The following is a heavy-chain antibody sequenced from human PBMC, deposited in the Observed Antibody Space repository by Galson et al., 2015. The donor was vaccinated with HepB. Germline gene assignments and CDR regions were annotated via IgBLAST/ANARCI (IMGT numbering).Heavy chain of an antibody. Sequence: PALVKPTQTLTLTCTFSGFSLTSNAVGVGWIRQPPGKALEWLALIYRDDDNHYSPSLKSRLSITKDTSKNQVVLTMTNMDPVDTATYYCAHGSGWLFDYWGQGTLVTVSS. V-gene: IGHV2-5*02. CDR2: IYRDDDN. CDR1: GFSLTSNAVG. J-gene: IGHJ4*02. D-gene: IGHD6-19*01. CDR3: AHGSGWLFDY.